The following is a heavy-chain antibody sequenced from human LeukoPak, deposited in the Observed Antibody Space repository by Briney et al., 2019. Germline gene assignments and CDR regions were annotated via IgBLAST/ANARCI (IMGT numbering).Heavy chain of an antibody. J-gene: IGHJ4*02. CDR3: AKDFRTVYSGSSAPDY. CDR2: ISYDGSNK. D-gene: IGHD6-6*01. CDR1: GFTFSSYG. V-gene: IGHV3-30*18. Sequence: GRSLRLSCAASGFTFSSYGMHWVRQAPGKGLEWVAVISYDGSNKYYADSVKGRFTISRDNSKNTLYLQMNSLRAEDTAVYYCAKDFRTVYSGSSAPDYWGQGTLVTVSS.